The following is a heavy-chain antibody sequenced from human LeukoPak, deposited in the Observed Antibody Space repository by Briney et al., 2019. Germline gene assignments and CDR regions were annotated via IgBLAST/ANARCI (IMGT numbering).Heavy chain of an antibody. V-gene: IGHV3-23*01. CDR2: ISGSGDTT. CDR3: AKDFGDCSNGVCYGKPFDY. Sequence: GGSLRLSCAASGFTFSRYAMSWARQAPGKGLEWVSGISGSGDTTYYADPVKGRFTISRDNSKNTLYLQMNGLRAEDTAVYYCAKDFGDCSNGVCYGKPFDYWGQGTLVTASS. D-gene: IGHD2-8*01. J-gene: IGHJ4*02. CDR1: GFTFSRYA.